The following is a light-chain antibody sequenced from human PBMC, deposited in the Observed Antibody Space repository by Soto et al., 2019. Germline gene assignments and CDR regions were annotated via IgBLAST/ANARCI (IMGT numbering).Light chain of an antibody. J-gene: IGKJ4*01. CDR1: QGISRY. Sequence: DLQLTQSPSFLSASVGDRVTITCRASQGISRYLAWYQQKPGKAPNLLIYAASTLQSWVPSRFSGSGSGTEFTLTISSLQPEDFATYYCQQLNSYPLTFGGGTKVEIK. CDR2: AAS. CDR3: QQLNSYPLT. V-gene: IGKV1-9*01.